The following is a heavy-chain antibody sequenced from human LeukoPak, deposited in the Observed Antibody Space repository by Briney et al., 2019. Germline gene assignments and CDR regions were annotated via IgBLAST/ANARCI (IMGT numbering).Heavy chain of an antibody. CDR1: GFTFSSYA. V-gene: IGHV3-23*01. CDR2: ISNGNT. D-gene: IGHD2-15*01. CDR3: VREAGYCASVCLKSNWFDP. Sequence: HPGGSLRLSCAASGFTFSSYAMSWVRQPPGKGLEWVAAISNGNTYYADSVRGRFAISRDDSKNMVYLQMNSLRDEDTALYYCVREAGYCASVCLKSNWFDPWGQGTLVTVSS. J-gene: IGHJ5*02.